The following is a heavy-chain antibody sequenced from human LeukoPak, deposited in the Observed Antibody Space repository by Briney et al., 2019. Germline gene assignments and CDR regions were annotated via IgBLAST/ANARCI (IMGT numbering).Heavy chain of an antibody. V-gene: IGHV4-4*02. J-gene: IGHJ4*02. CDR2: VSLTGET. D-gene: IGHD1-26*01. Sequence: KPAETLSLTCGVSGGSISSTNWWSWVRQPPGQGLEWIGEVSLTGETNYNPSLNGRVTMSLDGSRNQLSLTLTSVTAADTAIYYCSRESGAFCPSGYWGQGTLVIVPP. CDR3: SRESGAFCPSGY. CDR1: GGSISSTNW.